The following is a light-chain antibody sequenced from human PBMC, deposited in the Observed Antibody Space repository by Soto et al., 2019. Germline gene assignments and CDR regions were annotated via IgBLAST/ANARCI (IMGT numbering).Light chain of an antibody. J-gene: IGLJ2*01. Sequence: QLVLTQSPSASASLGASVKLTCTLSSGHSNYAIAWHQHQAEKGPRYLMKIDSDGSHTKGDEIPDRFSGSSSGAERHLTISSLQSEDEADYYCQTWGTGARAFGGGTKVTVL. CDR1: SGHSNYA. CDR2: IDSDGSH. CDR3: QTWGTGARA. V-gene: IGLV4-69*01.